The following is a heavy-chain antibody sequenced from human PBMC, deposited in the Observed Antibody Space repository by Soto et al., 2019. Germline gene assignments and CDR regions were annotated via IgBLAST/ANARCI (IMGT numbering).Heavy chain of an antibody. J-gene: IGHJ5*02. D-gene: IGHD3-9*01. Sequence: EVQLLESGGGLVQPGGSLRLSCAASGFTFSSYAMSWVRQAPGKGLEWVSAISGSGGSTYYADSVKGRFTISSDNSKNTLYRQINPLRAVDTAVYYCAKDRKYYDILTGCLDWFDLWSQGTLVTVSS. V-gene: IGHV3-23*01. CDR1: GFTFSSYA. CDR2: ISGSGGST. CDR3: AKDRKYYDILTGCLDWFDL.